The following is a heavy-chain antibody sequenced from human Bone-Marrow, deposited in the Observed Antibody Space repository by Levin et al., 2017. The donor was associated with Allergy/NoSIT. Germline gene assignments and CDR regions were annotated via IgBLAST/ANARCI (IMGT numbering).Heavy chain of an antibody. Sequence: SQTLSLTCTVSGGSISSSSYYWGWIRQPPGKGLEWIGSIYYSGSTYYNPSLKSRATISVDTSKNQFSLKLSSVTAADTAVYYCARVNPVRSYGDYLNWFDPWGQGTLVTVSS. CDR3: ARVNPVRSYGDYLNWFDP. CDR1: GGSISSSSYY. CDR2: IYYSGST. V-gene: IGHV4-39*07. D-gene: IGHD4-17*01. J-gene: IGHJ5*02.